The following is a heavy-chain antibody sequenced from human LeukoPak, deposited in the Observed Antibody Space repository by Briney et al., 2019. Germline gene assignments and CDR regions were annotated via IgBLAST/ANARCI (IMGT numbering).Heavy chain of an antibody. Sequence: SETLSLTCTVSGYSISSGYYWGWIRQPRGKGLEWIGSIYHSGSTYYNPSLKSRVTISVDTSKNQFSLKLSSVTAADTAVYYCARGAEVPAAPDFFDYWGQGTLVTVSS. D-gene: IGHD2-2*01. CDR3: ARGAEVPAAPDFFDY. CDR1: GYSISSGYY. V-gene: IGHV4-38-2*02. J-gene: IGHJ4*02. CDR2: IYHSGST.